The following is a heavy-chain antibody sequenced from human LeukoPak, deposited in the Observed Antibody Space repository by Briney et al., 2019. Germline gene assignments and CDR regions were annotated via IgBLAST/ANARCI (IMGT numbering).Heavy chain of an antibody. Sequence: GGSLRLSCADSGFTFSTDWMSWVRQAPGKGLEWVANIKPDGRETYYVDSVKGRFTISRDNAKNSLYLQMNSLRAEGTALYYCARDRSDVLTGYNDAFDFWGQGTMVTVTS. CDR2: IKPDGRET. CDR1: GFTFSTDW. J-gene: IGHJ3*01. CDR3: ARDRSDVLTGYNDAFDF. V-gene: IGHV3-7*01. D-gene: IGHD3-9*01.